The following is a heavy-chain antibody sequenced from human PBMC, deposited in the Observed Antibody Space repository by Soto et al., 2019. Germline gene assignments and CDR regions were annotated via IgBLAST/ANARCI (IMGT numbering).Heavy chain of an antibody. CDR3: ASSPRGYCSSTSCRELGNYYGMDV. CDR2: IDPSDSYT. Sequence: PGVLLKISCKGSGYSFTSYWISWVRQMPGKGLEWMGRIDPSDSYTNYSPSFQGHVTISADKSISTAYLQWSSLKASDTAMYYCASSPRGYCSSTSCRELGNYYGMDVWGQGTTVTVSS. J-gene: IGHJ6*02. V-gene: IGHV5-10-1*01. CDR1: GYSFTSYW. D-gene: IGHD2-2*01.